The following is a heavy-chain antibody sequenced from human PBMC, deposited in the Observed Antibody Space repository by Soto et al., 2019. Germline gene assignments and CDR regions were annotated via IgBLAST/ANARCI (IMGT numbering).Heavy chain of an antibody. V-gene: IGHV5-51*01. CDR3: ARQYSGYDYKAFDI. D-gene: IGHD5-12*01. J-gene: IGHJ3*02. Sequence: YGVGVVSKITGKGLEWMGIIYPGDSDTRYSPSFQGQVTISADKSISIAYLQWSSLKASDTAMYYCARQYSGYDYKAFDIWGQGTMVTVSS. CDR1: YG. CDR2: IYPGDSDT.